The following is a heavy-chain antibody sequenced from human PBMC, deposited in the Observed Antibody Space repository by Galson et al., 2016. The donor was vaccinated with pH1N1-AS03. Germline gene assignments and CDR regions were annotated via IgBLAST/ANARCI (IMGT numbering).Heavy chain of an antibody. D-gene: IGHD6-19*01. Sequence: SVKVSCKASGYTFTTYGISWVRHAPGQGLEWMGWISAYYGDTHFAHKFQERVTLTRDTSTSNNVVSLELTSVTSADTAVYYCARGETIGWYDYWGQGTLVTVSS. CDR3: ARGETIGWYDY. CDR2: ISAYYGDT. J-gene: IGHJ4*02. CDR1: GYTFTTYG. V-gene: IGHV1-18*01.